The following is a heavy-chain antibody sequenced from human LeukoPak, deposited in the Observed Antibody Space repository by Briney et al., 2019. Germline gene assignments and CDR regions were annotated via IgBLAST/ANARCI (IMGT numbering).Heavy chain of an antibody. D-gene: IGHD3-22*01. CDR2: IIGGAGST. Sequence: PGGSLRLSCAASGFSFSSHGMSWVRQAPGKGLEWVSGIIGGAGSTYYADSVKGRFTISGDNSKNTLFLQMNSLRAEDTAVYYCAKVYYDSSGYLDYWGQGTLVTVSS. V-gene: IGHV3-23*01. CDR1: GFSFSSHG. CDR3: AKVYYDSSGYLDY. J-gene: IGHJ4*02.